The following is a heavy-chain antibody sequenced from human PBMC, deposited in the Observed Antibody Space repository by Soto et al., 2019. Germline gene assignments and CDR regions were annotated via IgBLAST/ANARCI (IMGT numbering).Heavy chain of an antibody. D-gene: IGHD3-3*01. CDR3: ASDFWSGYSGPYYFDY. Sequence: SQTFSLTCVISGDSVSSSSAAWNWIRQSPSRGLEWLGRTYYRSKWYNDYAVSVKSRITINPDTSKNQFSLQLNSVTPEDTAVYYCASDFWSGYSGPYYFDYWGQGTLVTVSS. CDR1: GDSVSSSSAA. J-gene: IGHJ4*02. V-gene: IGHV6-1*01. CDR2: TYYRSKWYN.